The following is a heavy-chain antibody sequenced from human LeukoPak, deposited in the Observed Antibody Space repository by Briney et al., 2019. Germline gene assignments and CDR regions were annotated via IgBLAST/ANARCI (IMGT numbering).Heavy chain of an antibody. D-gene: IGHD6-13*01. Sequence: SETLSLTCTVSGGSISSYYWSWIRQPPGKGLEWIGYIYYSGSTNYNPSLKSRVTISVDTSKNQFSLKLSSVTAADTAVYYCASYIATAGRRNLDYWGQRTLVTVSS. CDR3: ASYIATAGRRNLDY. J-gene: IGHJ4*02. V-gene: IGHV4-59*08. CDR1: GGSISSYY. CDR2: IYYSGST.